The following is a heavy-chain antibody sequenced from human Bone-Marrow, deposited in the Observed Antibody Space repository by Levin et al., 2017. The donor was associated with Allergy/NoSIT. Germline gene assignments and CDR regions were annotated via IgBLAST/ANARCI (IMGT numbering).Heavy chain of an antibody. Sequence: GESLKISCKASVNTFKDYYIHWVRRAPGQGLEWMGWVDPDTGATSYTGKFQGRVTMSRDTSTMTFYMEMYNLRSDDSAVYYCARGVGYYNSGGYWRPTGWFDSWGQGTLVTV. D-gene: IGHD3-22*01. CDR3: ARGVGYYNSGGYWRPTGWFDS. CDR2: VDPDTGAT. CDR1: VNTFKDYY. V-gene: IGHV1-2*02. J-gene: IGHJ5*01.